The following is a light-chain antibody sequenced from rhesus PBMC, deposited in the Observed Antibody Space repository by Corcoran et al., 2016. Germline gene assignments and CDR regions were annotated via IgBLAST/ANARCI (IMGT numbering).Light chain of an antibody. CDR2: NAY. V-gene: IGKV1-25*01. Sequence: DIHMTQSPSSLSASVDYTVTLPCLASKVISNNLAWYQQKPGKVPNLLIYNAYTLQSGVPSRFSGSGSGTSFPLTSSSLQPANFSTYYCQNGYDNPCSFGRGTKVYIK. CDR3: QNGYDNPCS. CDR1: KVISNN. J-gene: IGKJ2*01.